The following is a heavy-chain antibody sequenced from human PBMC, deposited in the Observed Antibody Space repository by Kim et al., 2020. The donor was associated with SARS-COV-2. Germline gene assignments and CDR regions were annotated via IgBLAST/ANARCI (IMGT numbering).Heavy chain of an antibody. CDR3: AKDEGSSWYSYYYGMDV. CDR1: GFTFSSYG. D-gene: IGHD6-13*01. Sequence: GGSLRLSCAASGFTFSSYGMHWVRQAPGKGLEWVAVIWYDGSNKYYADSVKGRFTISRDNSKNTLYLQMNSLRAEDTAVYYCAKDEGSSWYSYYYGMDVWGQGTTVTVSS. V-gene: IGHV3-33*06. J-gene: IGHJ6*02. CDR2: IWYDGSNK.